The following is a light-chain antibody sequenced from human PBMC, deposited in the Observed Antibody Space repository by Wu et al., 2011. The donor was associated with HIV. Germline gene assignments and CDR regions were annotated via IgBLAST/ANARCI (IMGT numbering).Light chain of an antibody. J-gene: IGKJ4*01. CDR3: QQRKSWGT. V-gene: IGKV3-11*01. Sequence: LAWYQHKPGQSPRLLIYDASDRATGVPARFSGSGSGTDFTLTISSLEPEDFAVYYCQQRKSWGTFGGGTKVEI. CDR2: DAS.